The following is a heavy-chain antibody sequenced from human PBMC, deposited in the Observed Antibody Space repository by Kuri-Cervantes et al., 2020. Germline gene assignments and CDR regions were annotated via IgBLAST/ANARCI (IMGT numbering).Heavy chain of an antibody. D-gene: IGHD5-18*01. CDR3: AKVASEGYSYGDDAFDI. Sequence: GESLKISCAASGFTFSSYGMHWVRQAPGKGLEWVAVISYDGSNKYYADPVKGRFTISRDNSKNTLYLQMNSLRAEDTAVYYCAKVASEGYSYGDDAFDIWGQGTMVTVSS. CDR2: ISYDGSNK. V-gene: IGHV3-30*18. CDR1: GFTFSSYG. J-gene: IGHJ3*02.